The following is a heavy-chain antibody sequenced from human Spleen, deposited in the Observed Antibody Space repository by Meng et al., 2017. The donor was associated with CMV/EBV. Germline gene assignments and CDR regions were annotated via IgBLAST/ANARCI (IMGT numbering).Heavy chain of an antibody. J-gene: IGHJ5*02. CDR1: GGSISSSSYY. V-gene: IGHV4-39*07. CDR2: SYYSGST. Sequence: SETLSLTCTVSGGSISSSSYYWGWIRQPPGKGLEWIGSSYYSGSTYYNPSLKSRVTISVDTSKNQFSLKLSSVTAADTAVYYCASGDYDFWSGYYPHWFDPWGQGTLVTVSS. CDR3: ASGDYDFWSGYYPHWFDP. D-gene: IGHD3-3*01.